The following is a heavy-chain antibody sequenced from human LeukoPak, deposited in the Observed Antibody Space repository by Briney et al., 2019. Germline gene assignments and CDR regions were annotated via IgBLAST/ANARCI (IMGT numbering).Heavy chain of an antibody. CDR3: AEGATA. V-gene: IGHV3-7*01. CDR1: GFTFTNHW. Sequence: GGSLRLSCAASGFTFTNHWMSWVRQAPGKGREWVANINQDGSEKLYVASVKGRFTISGHNAKSSLYLQMNSLRAEDTAVYYCAEGATAWGQGTLVTVSS. CDR2: INQDGSEK. J-gene: IGHJ5*02. D-gene: IGHD1-26*01.